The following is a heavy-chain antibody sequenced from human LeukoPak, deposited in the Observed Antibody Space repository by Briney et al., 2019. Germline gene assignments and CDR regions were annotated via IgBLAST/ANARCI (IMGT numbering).Heavy chain of an antibody. V-gene: IGHV4-59*08. CDR2: IYYSGST. CDR1: GGSISSYY. Sequence: SEILSLTCTVSGGSISSYYWSWIRQPPGKGLEWIGYIYYSGSTNYNPSLKSRVTISVDTSKNQFSLKLSSVTAADTAVYYCARASTAAALAYWGQGTLVTVSS. J-gene: IGHJ4*02. CDR3: ARASTAAALAY. D-gene: IGHD6-13*01.